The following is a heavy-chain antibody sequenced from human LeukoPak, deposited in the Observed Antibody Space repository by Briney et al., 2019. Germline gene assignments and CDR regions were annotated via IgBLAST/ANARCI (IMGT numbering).Heavy chain of an antibody. Sequence: PSQTLSLTCTVSGGSISSGDYYWSWIRQPPGKGLEWIGYIYYSGSTYYNPSLKSRVTISVDTSMNQFSLRLSSVTAADTAVYYCAREGSSGYYLYYYYMDVWGKGTTVTVSS. J-gene: IGHJ6*03. CDR2: IYYSGST. CDR1: GGSISSGDYY. CDR3: AREGSSGYYLYYYYMDV. D-gene: IGHD3-22*01. V-gene: IGHV4-30-4*08.